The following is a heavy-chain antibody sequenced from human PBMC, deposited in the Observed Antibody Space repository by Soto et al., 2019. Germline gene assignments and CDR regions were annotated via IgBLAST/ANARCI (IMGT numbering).Heavy chain of an antibody. CDR1: GGSISSYY. CDR2: IYYSGST. CDR3: ARGGYSSSWYRANYFDY. D-gene: IGHD6-13*01. V-gene: IGHV4-59*01. Sequence: SETLSLTCTVSGGSISSYYWSWIRQPPGKGLEWIGFIYYSGSTTYNPSLMSRVTISVDTSKNQFSLKLSSVTAADTAVYYCARGGYSSSWYRANYFDYWGQGTLVTVSS. J-gene: IGHJ4*02.